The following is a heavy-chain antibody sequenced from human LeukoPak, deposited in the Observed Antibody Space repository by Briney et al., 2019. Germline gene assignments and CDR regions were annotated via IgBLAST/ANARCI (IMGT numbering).Heavy chain of an antibody. Sequence: GGSLRLSCAASGFTFSSHWMHWVSQAPGKGLVWVSRIKSDGSRTTYADSVKGRFTISRDNSKNTLYLQMNSLRDEDTGVYYCARDPLDSSGYYYGGSFDYWGQGTLVIVSS. CDR2: IKSDGSRT. CDR3: ARDPLDSSGYYYGGSFDY. V-gene: IGHV3-74*01. CDR1: GFTFSSHW. D-gene: IGHD3-22*01. J-gene: IGHJ4*02.